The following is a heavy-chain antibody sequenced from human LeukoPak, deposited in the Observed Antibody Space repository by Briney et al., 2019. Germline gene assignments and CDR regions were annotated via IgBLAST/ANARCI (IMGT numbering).Heavy chain of an antibody. CDR3: AREFRGISKTRYFDPGDTTMYYFDY. CDR1: GVSISSGGYY. V-gene: IGHV4-31*03. CDR2: IYYSGST. Sequence: SETLSLTCTVSGVSISSGGYYWSWIRQHPGKGLEGFGYIYYSGSTYYNPSLKSRVTISVDTSNNQFYLKLSSVTAADTAVYYCAREFRGISKTRYFDPGDTTMYYFDYWGQGTLVTVSS. D-gene: IGHD3-9*01. J-gene: IGHJ4*02.